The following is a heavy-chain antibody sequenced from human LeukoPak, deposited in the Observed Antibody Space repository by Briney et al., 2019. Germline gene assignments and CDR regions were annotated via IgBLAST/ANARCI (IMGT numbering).Heavy chain of an antibody. D-gene: IGHD1-26*01. V-gene: IGHV1-18*01. CDR3: ARDLRGSWGPGFDY. CDR1: GYTFTSHG. J-gene: IGHJ4*02. CDR2: ISAYNGNT. Sequence: ASVKVSCTASGYTFTSHGISWVRQAPGQGLEWMGWISAYNGNTNYAQKLQGRVTMTTDTSTSTAYMELRSLRSDDAAVYYCARDLRGSWGPGFDYWGQGTLVTVSS.